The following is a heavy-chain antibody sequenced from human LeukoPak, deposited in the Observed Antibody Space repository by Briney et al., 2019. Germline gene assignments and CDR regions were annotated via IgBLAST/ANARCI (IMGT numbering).Heavy chain of an antibody. V-gene: IGHV3-23*01. CDR1: GFTFSSYA. CDR2: ISGSGGGT. Sequence: GGSLRLSCAASGFTFSSYAMNWVRQAPGKGLEWVSSISGSGGGTYYTDSVQGRFTMSSDNSKNTLSLQMNSLRAEDTALYYCAKDKLGAGGQSDYWGQGTLVTVSS. CDR3: AKDKLGAGGQSDY. D-gene: IGHD6-13*01. J-gene: IGHJ4*02.